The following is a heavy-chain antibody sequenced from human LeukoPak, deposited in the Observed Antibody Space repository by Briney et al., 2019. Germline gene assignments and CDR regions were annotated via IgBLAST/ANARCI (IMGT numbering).Heavy chain of an antibody. CDR2: IIPLFGPA. CDR1: GGTFSTLD. J-gene: IGHJ4*02. Sequence: SVKVSCKASGGTFSTLDISWVRQAPGHGLEWMGGIIPLFGPANYAQKFQDRVTIIADESTTTAYMEPSSLRSEDTAVYYCARLGSGYDPGDFWGQGTLVTVST. V-gene: IGHV1-69*01. CDR3: ARLGSGYDPGDF. D-gene: IGHD5-12*01.